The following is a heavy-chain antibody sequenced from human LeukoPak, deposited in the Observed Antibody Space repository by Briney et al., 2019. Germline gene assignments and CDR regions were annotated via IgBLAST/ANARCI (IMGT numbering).Heavy chain of an antibody. CDR2: IGKSDDPK. J-gene: IGHJ3*02. D-gene: IGHD6-19*01. CDR3: ARRASHSGWFWNAFDI. CDR1: GFTFSDYY. Sequence: GGSLRLSCAASGFTFSDYYMSWIRQAPGKGLEWLSYIGKSDDPKYYADSVRGRFTISRDNAKNSLYLQMNSLTAEDTAMYYCARRASHSGWFWNAFDIWGQGTMVTVSS. V-gene: IGHV3-11*01.